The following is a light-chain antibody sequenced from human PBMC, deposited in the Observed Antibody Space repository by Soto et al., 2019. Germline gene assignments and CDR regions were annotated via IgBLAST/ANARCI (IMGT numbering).Light chain of an antibody. CDR1: QGIAPY. V-gene: IGKV1-27*01. CDR3: QKYNTAPLT. CDR2: ATS. J-gene: IGKJ4*01. Sequence: DVQMTQSPSSLSAFVGYRVTITCRASQGIAPYLAWFQQKPGKVPKLLIYATSTLQSGVPSRFSGSGSGTDFTLTISSLQPEDVATYYCQKYNTAPLTFGGGTKVEIK.